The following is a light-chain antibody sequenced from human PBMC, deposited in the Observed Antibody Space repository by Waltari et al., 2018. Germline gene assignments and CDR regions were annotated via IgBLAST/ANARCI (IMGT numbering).Light chain of an antibody. Sequence: DTQMTQSPSTLSASVGDTVTITCRASQSISSWLAWYQQKPGKAPKLLIFHASSLEIGAPSRFSGGGSGVEFTLTISSLQSEDCAVYYCHQYNNGPPFNFGQGTKLEIK. CDR1: QSISSW. CDR3: HQYNNGPPFN. J-gene: IGKJ2*01. V-gene: IGKV1-5*01. CDR2: HAS.